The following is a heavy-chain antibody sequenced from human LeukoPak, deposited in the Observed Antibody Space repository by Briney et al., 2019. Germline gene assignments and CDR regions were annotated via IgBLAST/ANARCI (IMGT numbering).Heavy chain of an antibody. CDR1: GFTFSSYW. D-gene: IGHD3-22*01. CDR2: INSDGSST. CDR3: ARDGPPYYYDSSGYRDAFDI. V-gene: IGHV3-74*01. J-gene: IGHJ3*02. Sequence: GGSLRLSCAASGFTFSSYWMHWVRQAPGKGLVWVSRINSDGSSTSYADSVKGRFTISRDNAKKPLYLPVNCLRGEDTAVYYCARDGPPYYYDSSGYRDAFDIWGHGTMVTVSS.